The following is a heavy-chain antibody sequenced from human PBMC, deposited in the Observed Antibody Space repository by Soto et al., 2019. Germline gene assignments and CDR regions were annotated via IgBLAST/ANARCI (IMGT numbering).Heavy chain of an antibody. CDR2: VYYSGTT. D-gene: IGHD2-21*02. CDR3: AVTRGGAHPHDI. Sequence: SETLSLTCTVSGGSIDSGDYYWSWIRQPPGKGLEWIGYVYYSGTTNYNPFLKSRVTLSLDKSKNQFSLKMNSVTAADTAVYYCAVTRGGAHPHDIWGQGTMVTVSS. J-gene: IGHJ3*02. CDR1: GGSIDSGDYY. V-gene: IGHV4-61*08.